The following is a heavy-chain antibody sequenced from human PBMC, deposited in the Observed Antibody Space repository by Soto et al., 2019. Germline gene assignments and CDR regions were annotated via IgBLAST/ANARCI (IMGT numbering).Heavy chain of an antibody. CDR2: IIPIFGTA. V-gene: IGHV1-69*01. Sequence: QVQLVQSGAEVKKPGASVKVSCKAPGGTFSSYAIRWVRQAPGQGLGWVGGIIPIFGTANYAQKFQGRVTITADESTSTGYMELSSLRSEDTAVYYCARSQGGSTSLDIYYYYYYGMDVWGQGTTVTVSS. J-gene: IGHJ6*02. CDR1: GGTFSSYA. D-gene: IGHD2-2*01. CDR3: ARSQGGSTSLDIYYYYYYGMDV.